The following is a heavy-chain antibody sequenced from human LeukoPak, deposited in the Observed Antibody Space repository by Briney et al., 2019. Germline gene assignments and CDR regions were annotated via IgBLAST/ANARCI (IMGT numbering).Heavy chain of an antibody. CDR3: ARRPLTKQWLVRNYFDY. D-gene: IGHD6-19*01. CDR2: MNPNSGNT. V-gene: IGHV1-8*01. J-gene: IGHJ4*02. CDR1: GYTFTSYD. Sequence: GASVKVSCKASGYTFTSYDINWVRQATGQGLEWMGWMNPNSGNTGYAQKFQGRVTMTRNTSISTAYMELSSLRSEDTAVYYCARRPLTKQWLVRNYFDYWGQGTLVTVSS.